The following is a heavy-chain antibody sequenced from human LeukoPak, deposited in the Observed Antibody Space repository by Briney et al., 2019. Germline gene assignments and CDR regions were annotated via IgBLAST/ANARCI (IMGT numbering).Heavy chain of an antibody. CDR3: ARVSDIVVVPAAFDY. V-gene: IGHV1-18*01. Sequence: ASVKVSCKASGYTFTSYGISWVRQAPGQGLEWMGWISAYNGNTNYAQKLQGRVTMTTDTSTSTAYMELRSLRSEDTAVYYCARVSDIVVVPAAFDYWGQGTLVTVSS. D-gene: IGHD2-2*01. CDR2: ISAYNGNT. CDR1: GYTFTSYG. J-gene: IGHJ4*02.